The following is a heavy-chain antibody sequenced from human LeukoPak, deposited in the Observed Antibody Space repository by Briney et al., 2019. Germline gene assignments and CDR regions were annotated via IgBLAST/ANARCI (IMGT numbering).Heavy chain of an antibody. CDR3: ARGQSGSYYIDY. J-gene: IGHJ4*02. D-gene: IGHD1-26*01. Sequence: ASVKVSCKASGYTFTSYDINWVRQATGQGLEWMGWMSPNSGNTGYAQKFQGRVTMTRNTSISTAYMELSSLRSEDTAVYYCARGQSGSYYIDYWGQGTLVTVSS. V-gene: IGHV1-8*01. CDR1: GYTFTSYD. CDR2: MSPNSGNT.